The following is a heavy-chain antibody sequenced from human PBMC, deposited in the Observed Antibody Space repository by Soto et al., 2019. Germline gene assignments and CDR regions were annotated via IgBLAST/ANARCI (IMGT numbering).Heavy chain of an antibody. Sequence: QVHLVQSGAEVKKPGASVNVSCQASGSITNQHMHWVRQAPGQGLEWMGIFNPSGLSTTYAQKFQGRVTITRDTSTSTVYMELSSLTSEETAVYFCAKVTHRGPIAVAGPLGSWGQGTLVIVSS. D-gene: IGHD6-19*01. V-gene: IGHV1-46*01. CDR1: GSITNQH. J-gene: IGHJ4*02. CDR3: AKVTHRGPIAVAGPLGS. CDR2: FNPSGLST.